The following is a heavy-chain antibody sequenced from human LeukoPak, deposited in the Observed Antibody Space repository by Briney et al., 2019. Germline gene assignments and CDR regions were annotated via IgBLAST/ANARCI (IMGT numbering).Heavy chain of an antibody. V-gene: IGHV4-4*09. D-gene: IGHD4-11*01. Sequence: SETLSLTCTVSGGSISGGYWSWIRRPPGRGLEWIGYVYTSGSTNYNPSLKSRVAISVDTSKSQFALKLSSVTAADTAVYYCAKSYFDYSTYYSYYFTLWGQGALVTVSS. J-gene: IGHJ4*02. CDR3: AKSYFDYSTYYSYYFTL. CDR2: VYTSGST. CDR1: GGSISGGY.